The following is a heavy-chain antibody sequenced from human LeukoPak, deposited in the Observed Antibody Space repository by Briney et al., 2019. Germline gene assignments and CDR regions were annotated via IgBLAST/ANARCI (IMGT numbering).Heavy chain of an antibody. J-gene: IGHJ4*02. CDR2: LYTGGGT. Sequence: GGSLRLSCAASGFSVRTTYMSWVRQAPGKRLEWVSVLYTGGGTDHADSVKGRFTISRDNSKNTLSLQMNSLRVEDTAIYYCTRSGYRHPYHFDSWGQGTLVIVS. D-gene: IGHD3-22*01. CDR3: TRSGYRHPYHFDS. CDR1: GFSVRTTY. V-gene: IGHV3-53*01.